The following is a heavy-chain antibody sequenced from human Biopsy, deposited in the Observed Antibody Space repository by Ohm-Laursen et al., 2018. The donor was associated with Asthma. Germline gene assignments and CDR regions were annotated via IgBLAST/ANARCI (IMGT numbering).Heavy chain of an antibody. J-gene: IGHJ4*02. D-gene: IGHD3-16*02. V-gene: IGHV3-73*01. Sequence: SLRLSCAASGLTFSGYPMHWVRQTPGKGLEWVGRIRSKASNQTTAYAAAVEGRLSISRDDSKGTAFLHMNRLKTDDTAVYFCTTGVIAAGDTNLDYWGRGILVTVSS. CDR2: IRSKASNQTT. CDR3: TTGVIAAGDTNLDY. CDR1: GLTFSGYP.